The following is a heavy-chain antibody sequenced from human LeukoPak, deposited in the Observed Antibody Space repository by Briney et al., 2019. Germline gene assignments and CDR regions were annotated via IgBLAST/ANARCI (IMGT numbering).Heavy chain of an antibody. CDR2: INPKSGGT. Sequence: EASVKVSCKASGYTFTGHYMHWERQAPGQGLEWMGWINPKSGGTNYAQKFQGRVTMTRDTSIHTAYMELSRLRSDDTAVYYCAREEYGFDPWGQGTLVTVSS. CDR1: GYTFTGHY. V-gene: IGHV1-2*02. J-gene: IGHJ5*02. D-gene: IGHD2-2*01. CDR3: AREEYGFDP.